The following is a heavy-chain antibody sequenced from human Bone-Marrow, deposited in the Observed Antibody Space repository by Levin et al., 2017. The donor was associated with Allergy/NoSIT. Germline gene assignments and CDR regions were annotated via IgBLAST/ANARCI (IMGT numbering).Heavy chain of an antibody. CDR1: GYSFSTYW. J-gene: IGHJ4*02. V-gene: IGHV5-51*01. CDR3: ARPSAAESLDY. Sequence: GGSLRLSCQGSGYSFSTYWIAWVRQMPGKGLEWMGIIYPDDSDTKYSPSFQGQVTISADKSITTAYLQWSSRKASDTAMYYCARPSAAESLDYWGQGTLVTVSS. CDR2: IYPDDSDT. D-gene: IGHD6-13*01.